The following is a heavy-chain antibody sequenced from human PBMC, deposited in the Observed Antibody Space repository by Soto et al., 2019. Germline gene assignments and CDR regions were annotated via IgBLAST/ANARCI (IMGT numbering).Heavy chain of an antibody. D-gene: IGHD6-13*01. CDR1: GFTFSSYA. V-gene: IGHV3-30-3*01. CDR2: ISYDGSNK. Sequence: PGGSLRLSCAASGFTFSSYAMHWVRQAPGKGLEWVAVISYDGSNKYYADSVKGRFTISRDNSKNTLYLQMNSLRAEDTAVYYCASGKVPSSWDAFDIWGQGTMVTVSS. CDR3: ASGKVPSSWDAFDI. J-gene: IGHJ3*02.